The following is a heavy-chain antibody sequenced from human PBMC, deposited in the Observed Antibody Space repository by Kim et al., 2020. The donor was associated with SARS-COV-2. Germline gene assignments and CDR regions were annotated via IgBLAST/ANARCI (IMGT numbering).Heavy chain of an antibody. CDR2: ISDGSSTT. J-gene: IGHJ4*02. V-gene: IGHV3-48*04. Sequence: GGSLRLSCAASGFTFSSYSMSWVRQAPGKGLEWVSYISDGSSTTYYADSVKGRFTISRDNAKNSLFLQMNSLRAEDTAVFYCARVGVNGYYYDPEDYWGQGTLVTVSS. CDR3: ARVGVNGYYYDPEDY. D-gene: IGHD3-22*01. CDR1: GFTFSSYS.